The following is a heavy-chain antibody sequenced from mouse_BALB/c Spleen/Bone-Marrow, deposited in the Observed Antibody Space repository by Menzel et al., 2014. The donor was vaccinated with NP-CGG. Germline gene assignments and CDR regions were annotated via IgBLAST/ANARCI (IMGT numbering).Heavy chain of an antibody. J-gene: IGHJ4*01. CDR2: ISTYSGNT. D-gene: IGHD2-10*02. V-gene: IGHV1-67*01. CDR1: GYTFTDYA. Sequence: VQGVESGPELVGPGVSVKISCKGSGYTFTDYAMHWVKQSHAKSLEWIGVISTYSGNTNYNQKFKGKATMTVDKSSSTAYMELARLTSEDSAIYYCARSEYGNSYAMDYWGQGTSVTSPQ. CDR3: ARSEYGNSYAMDY.